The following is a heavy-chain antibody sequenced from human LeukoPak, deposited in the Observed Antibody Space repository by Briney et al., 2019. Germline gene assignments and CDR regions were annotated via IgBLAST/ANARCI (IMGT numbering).Heavy chain of an antibody. CDR3: AREISGILGFDY. CDR2: LGGSGADI. D-gene: IGHD6-13*01. CDR1: GFTFSSYA. Sequence: GGSLRLSCAASGFTFSSYAMSWVRQAPGKGLGWVSGLGGSGADIFYADSVKGRFTISRDNSKNTLFLEMNSLRDEDTAVYYCAREISGILGFDYWGRGTLVTVSS. J-gene: IGHJ4*02. V-gene: IGHV3-23*01.